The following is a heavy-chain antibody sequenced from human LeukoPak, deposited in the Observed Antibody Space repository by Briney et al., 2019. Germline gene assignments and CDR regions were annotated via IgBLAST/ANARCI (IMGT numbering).Heavy chain of an antibody. Sequence: GGSLRLSCAASGSTFSSYSMNWVRQAPGKGLEWVSSISSSSSYIYYADPVKGRFTISRDNAKNSLYLQMNSLRAEDTAVYYCARASYYYDSSGYTDYWGQGTLVTVSS. V-gene: IGHV3-21*01. J-gene: IGHJ4*02. D-gene: IGHD3-22*01. CDR3: ARASYYYDSSGYTDY. CDR2: ISSSSSYI. CDR1: GSTFSSYS.